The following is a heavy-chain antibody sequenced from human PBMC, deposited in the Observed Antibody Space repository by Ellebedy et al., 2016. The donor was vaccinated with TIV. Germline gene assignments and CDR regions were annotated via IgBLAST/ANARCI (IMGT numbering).Heavy chain of an antibody. CDR2: IYSRGDT. D-gene: IGHD2/OR15-2a*01. CDR3: ARDRGGSYLNYYGMDV. V-gene: IGHV3-53*01. Sequence: GGSLRLXCAASGFTVGNNYMSWVRQTPGKGLEWVSLIYSRGDTAYADSVKGRFTISRDSSKNTLYLQMNSLRADDTAVYYCARDRGGSYLNYYGMDVWGQGTTVTVSS. CDR1: GFTVGNNY. J-gene: IGHJ6*02.